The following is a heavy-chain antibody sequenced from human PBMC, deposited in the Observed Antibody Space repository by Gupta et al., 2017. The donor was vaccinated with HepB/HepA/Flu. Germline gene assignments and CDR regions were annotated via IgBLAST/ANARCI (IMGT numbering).Heavy chain of an antibody. J-gene: IGHJ4*02. V-gene: IGHV3-23*01. CDR2: ISGSGTIT. CDR3: EKEHRFIRKLGWVDD. D-gene: IGHD6-13*01. Sequence: VPLLASVGGLVPPGGSLILFFAASGFSFSSYAMTWVRQAPGKGLEWVATISGSGTITYYEESGKGRFTISRDNSKTTVYLQMDTLRAEDAAIDYCEKEHRFIRKLGWVDDWGKGTMATVSS. CDR1: GFSFSSYA.